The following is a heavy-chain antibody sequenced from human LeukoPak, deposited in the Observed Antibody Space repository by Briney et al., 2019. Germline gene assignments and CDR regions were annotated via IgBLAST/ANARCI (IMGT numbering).Heavy chain of an antibody. V-gene: IGHV3-7*01. Sequence: GGSLRLSCAASGFTFSSYWMSWVRQAPGKGSEWVAHIKQDASQEYHVDSVKGRFTISRDNAKNSLYLQMNSLRAEDTAVYYCARGVVYPAWSGPHWSDYWGQEALVTVSS. D-gene: IGHD3-3*01. CDR3: ARGVVYPAWSGPHWSDY. CDR2: IKQDASQE. CDR1: GFTFSSYW. J-gene: IGHJ4*02.